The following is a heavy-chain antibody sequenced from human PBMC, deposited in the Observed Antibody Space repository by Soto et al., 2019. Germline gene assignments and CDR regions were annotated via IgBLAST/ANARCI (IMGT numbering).Heavy chain of an antibody. V-gene: IGHV1-18*04. CDR2: IKPDNGDT. CDR1: GYPFSKYG. D-gene: IGHD5-12*01. Sequence: QLQLVQSGAEVERPGASARVSCKAYGYPFSKYGISWIRQAPGQGLEWMGWIKPDNGDTNYAQKFQGRVTMTTDTSSNTAYMELRSLRSDDTAVYYCATSYDSGFDPWGQGTLVSVSS. J-gene: IGHJ5*02. CDR3: ATSYDSGFDP.